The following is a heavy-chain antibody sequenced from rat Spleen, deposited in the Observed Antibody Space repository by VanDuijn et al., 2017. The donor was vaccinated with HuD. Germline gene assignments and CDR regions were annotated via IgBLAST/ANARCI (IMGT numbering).Heavy chain of an antibody. CDR3: TRDPIGVGWFAY. V-gene: IGHV2-63*01. D-gene: IGHD4-3*01. CDR1: GFSLTSYN. Sequence: QVQLKESGPGLVQPSQTLSLTCTVSGFSLTSYNVHWVRQPPGKGLEWMGRMRYNGDTSYNSALKSRLSISRDTSKTQVFLKMNSLQTEDTGTYSCTRDPIGVGWFAYWGQGTLVTVSS. J-gene: IGHJ3*01. CDR2: MRYNGDT.